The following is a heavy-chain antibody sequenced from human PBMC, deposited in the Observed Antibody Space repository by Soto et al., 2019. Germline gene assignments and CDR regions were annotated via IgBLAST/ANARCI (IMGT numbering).Heavy chain of an antibody. D-gene: IGHD3-22*01. CDR1: GYTFTSYY. CDR2: INPSGGST. CDR3: ARLDYYDSSGYVDY. V-gene: IGHV1-46*01. Sequence: ASVTVSCKASGYTFTSYYMHWVRQAPGQGLEWRGIINPSGGSTSYAQKSQGRVTMTRDPSKNQFSLKLSYVTAADTAVYYCARLDYYDSSGYVDYWGQGTRVSVSS. J-gene: IGHJ4*02.